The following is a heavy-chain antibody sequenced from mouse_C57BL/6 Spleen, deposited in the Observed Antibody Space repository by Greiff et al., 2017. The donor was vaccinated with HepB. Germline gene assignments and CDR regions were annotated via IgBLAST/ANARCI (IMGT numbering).Heavy chain of an antibody. CDR1: GYTFTNYW. Sequence: QVQLKESGAELVRPGTSVKMSCKASGYTFTNYWIGWAKQRPGHGLEWIGDIYPGGGYTNYNEKFKGKATLTADKSSSTADMQFSSLTSEDSAIYYCARKDSNYDYWGQGTTLTVSS. CDR2: IYPGGGYT. CDR3: ARKDSNYDY. J-gene: IGHJ2*01. V-gene: IGHV1-63*01. D-gene: IGHD2-5*01.